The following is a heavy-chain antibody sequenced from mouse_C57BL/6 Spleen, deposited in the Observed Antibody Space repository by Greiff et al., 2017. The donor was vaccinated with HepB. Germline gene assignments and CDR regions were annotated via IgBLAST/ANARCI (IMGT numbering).Heavy chain of an antibody. D-gene: IGHD1-1*01. CDR3: ANYGSRWYFDV. CDR1: GYTFTDYN. CDR2: INPNNGGT. V-gene: IGHV1-22*01. J-gene: IGHJ1*03. Sequence: EVQLVESGPELVKPGASVKMSCKASGYTFTDYNMHWVKQSHGKSLEWIGYINPNNGGTSYNQKFKGKATLTVNKSSSTAYMELRSLTSEDSAVYYCANYGSRWYFDVWGTGTTVTVSS.